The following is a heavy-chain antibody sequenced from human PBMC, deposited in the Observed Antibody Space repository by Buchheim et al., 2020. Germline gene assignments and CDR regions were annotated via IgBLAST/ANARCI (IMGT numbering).Heavy chain of an antibody. D-gene: IGHD3-22*01. J-gene: IGHJ6*02. Sequence: QVQLQESGPGLVKPSETLSLTCTVSGGSISSYYWSWIRQPAGKGLEWIGRIYTSGSTNYNPSLKSRVTMSVDTSKNQLSLKLSSVTAADTAVYYCARGAYYYDSSGPVYYYYYGMDVWGQGTT. V-gene: IGHV4-4*07. CDR2: IYTSGST. CDR3: ARGAYYYDSSGPVYYYYYGMDV. CDR1: GGSISSYY.